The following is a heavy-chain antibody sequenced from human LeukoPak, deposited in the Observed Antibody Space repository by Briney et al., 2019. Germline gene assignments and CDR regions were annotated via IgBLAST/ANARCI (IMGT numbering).Heavy chain of an antibody. V-gene: IGHV3-23*01. CDR3: AKEAQGCSITSCYFDS. Sequence: GGSLRLSCAASGFTFSSYAMSWVRQAPGKGLEWVSAISGSGGNTYYADSVKGRFTISRDNSKNTLFLQMNSLRAEDTAVYYCAKEAQGCSITSCYFDSWGQGNLVTVSS. CDR1: GFTFSSYA. J-gene: IGHJ4*02. CDR2: ISGSGGNT. D-gene: IGHD2-2*01.